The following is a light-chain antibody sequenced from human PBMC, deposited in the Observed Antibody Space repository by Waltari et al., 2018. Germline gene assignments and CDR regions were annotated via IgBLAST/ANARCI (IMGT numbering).Light chain of an antibody. CDR3: CSYAGDTTWV. V-gene: IGLV2-23*01. CDR2: EGS. J-gene: IGLJ3*02. CDR1: SSDVGNYNL. Sequence: SALTQPASVSGSPGQSFTLSCTGTSSDVGNYNLVSWYQQHPGKAPKLIIYEGSKRPSGVSNRFSGSKSGNTASLTISGLQAEDEADYYCCSYAGDTTWVFGGGTKLTVL.